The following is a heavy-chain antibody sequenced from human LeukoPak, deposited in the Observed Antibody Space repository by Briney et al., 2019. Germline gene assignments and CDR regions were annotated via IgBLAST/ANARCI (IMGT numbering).Heavy chain of an antibody. D-gene: IGHD2-15*01. CDR3: ARESPCSGDGCHARLDY. CDR1: GYTFTNYG. J-gene: IGHJ4*02. V-gene: IGHV1-18*01. Sequence: ASVRVSCKASGYTFTNYGINWVRQAPGQRPEWMGWFSTYNGDTKYAQKLKGRVTLTADTLTSTAYMELNSLKVEDTAVYFCARESPCSGDGCHARLDYWGQGTLVTVSS. CDR2: FSTYNGDT.